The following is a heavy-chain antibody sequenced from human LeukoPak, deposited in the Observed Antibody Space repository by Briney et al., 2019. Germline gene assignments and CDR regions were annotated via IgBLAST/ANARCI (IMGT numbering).Heavy chain of an antibody. CDR2: IWYDGSNK. J-gene: IGHJ4*02. V-gene: IGHV3-33*06. Sequence: GGSLRLSCAASGFTFSSYGMHWVRQAPGKGLEWVAVIWYDGSNKYYADSVKGRFTISRDNSKNTLYLQMNSLRAEDTAVYYCAKPRGLYRPLIYYFDYWGQGTLVTVSS. CDR1: GFTFSSYG. D-gene: IGHD3-10*01. CDR3: AKPRGLYRPLIYYFDY.